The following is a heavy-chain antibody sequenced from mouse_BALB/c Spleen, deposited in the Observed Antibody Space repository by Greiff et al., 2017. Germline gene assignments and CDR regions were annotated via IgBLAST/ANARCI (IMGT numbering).Heavy chain of an antibody. J-gene: IGHJ4*01. CDR3: ARENYDYAMDY. CDR1: GYSITSDYA. V-gene: IGHV3-2*02. D-gene: IGHD2-4*01. Sequence: EVKLQESGPGLVKPSQSLSLTCTVTGYSITSDYAWNWIRQFPGNKLEWMGYISYSGSTSYNPSLKSRISITRDTSKNQFFLQLNSVTTEDTAMYYCARENYDYAMDYWGQGTSVTVSS. CDR2: ISYSGST.